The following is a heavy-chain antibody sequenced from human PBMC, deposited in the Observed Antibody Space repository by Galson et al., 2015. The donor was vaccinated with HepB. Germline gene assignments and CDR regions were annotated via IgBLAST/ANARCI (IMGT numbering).Heavy chain of an antibody. V-gene: IGHV3-66*01. J-gene: IGHJ4*02. Sequence: SLRLSCAASGFTVSSNYMSWVRQAPGKGLEWVSVIYSGGSTYYADSVKGRFTISRDNSKNTLYLQMNSLRAEDTAVYYCATYCSSTSCYEGFDYWGQGTLVTVSS. CDR2: IYSGGST. CDR3: ATYCSSTSCYEGFDY. CDR1: GFTVSSNY. D-gene: IGHD2-2*01.